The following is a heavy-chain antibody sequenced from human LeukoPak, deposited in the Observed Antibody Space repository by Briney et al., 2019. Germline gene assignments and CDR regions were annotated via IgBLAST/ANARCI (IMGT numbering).Heavy chain of an antibody. CDR2: MYHGGSI. CDR1: GGSISSYF. Sequence: PSETLSLTCTVSGGSISSYFWSWIRQPPGKGLEWIGYMYHGGSINYNPSLKSRVRISVDTSKNQFSLKLSSVTAADTAVYYCARTYGSGNWFDPWGQGTLVTVSS. J-gene: IGHJ5*02. V-gene: IGHV4-59*01. D-gene: IGHD3-10*01. CDR3: ARTYGSGNWFDP.